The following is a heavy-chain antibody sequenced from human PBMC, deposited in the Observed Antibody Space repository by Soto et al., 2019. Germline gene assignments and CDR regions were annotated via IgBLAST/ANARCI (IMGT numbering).Heavy chain of an antibody. Sequence: QVQLQQWGAGLLKPSETLSLTCAVYGGSFSGYYWSWIRQPPGKGLEWIGEINHSGSTNDNPSLKSRVTISVDTSKNQFSLKLSSVTAADTAVYYCARYGRGRCSGGSCYSHYYYYYMDVWGKGTTVTVSS. D-gene: IGHD2-15*01. V-gene: IGHV4-34*01. J-gene: IGHJ6*03. CDR3: ARYGRGRCSGGSCYSHYYYYYMDV. CDR2: INHSGST. CDR1: GGSFSGYY.